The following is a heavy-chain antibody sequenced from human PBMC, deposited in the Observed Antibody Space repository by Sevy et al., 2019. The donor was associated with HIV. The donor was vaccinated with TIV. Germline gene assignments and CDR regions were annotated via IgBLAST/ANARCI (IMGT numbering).Heavy chain of an antibody. D-gene: IGHD3-22*01. CDR3: ATTKDYYDSSGSPFDY. Sequence: ASVKVSCKVSGYTLSQISMHWVRQAPGKGLEWMGSFDPEDGETIYAQKFQARVTMTEDTSTDTAYMELSSLRSDDTAVYYCATTKDYYDSSGSPFDYWGQRTLVTVSS. CDR1: GYTLSQIS. V-gene: IGHV1-24*01. J-gene: IGHJ4*02. CDR2: FDPEDGET.